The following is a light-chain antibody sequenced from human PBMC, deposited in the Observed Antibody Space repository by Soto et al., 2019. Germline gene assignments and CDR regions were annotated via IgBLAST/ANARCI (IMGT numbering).Light chain of an antibody. CDR1: QVIGNL. Sequence: DIQMTQSPSSVSASVGDRVTLTCRASQVIGNLLAWYQQKPGKAPKLLIYFGSNLQTGVPSRFSGSGSGTDFTLTISSLQPEDLATYYCQQADSFPLTFGRGTRVEIK. CDR2: FGS. V-gene: IGKV1-12*01. J-gene: IGKJ4*01. CDR3: QQADSFPLT.